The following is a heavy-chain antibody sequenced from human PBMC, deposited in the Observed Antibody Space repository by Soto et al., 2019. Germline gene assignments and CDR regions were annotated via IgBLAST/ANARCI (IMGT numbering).Heavy chain of an antibody. CDR2: IYWDDDK. V-gene: IGHV2-5*02. Sequence: QITLKESGPTLVKPTQTLTLTCTFSGFSISTSGVGVGWIRQPPGKALEWLALIYWDDDKSYTPSLRSRLTISKDTSKNQAVLTMTNMDPVDTATYYCIQSRCGGDCLQSYASHYYYGMDVWGQVTTVTVSS. CDR1: GFSISTSGVG. J-gene: IGHJ6*02. CDR3: IQSRCGGDCLQSYASHYYYGMDV. D-gene: IGHD2-21*02.